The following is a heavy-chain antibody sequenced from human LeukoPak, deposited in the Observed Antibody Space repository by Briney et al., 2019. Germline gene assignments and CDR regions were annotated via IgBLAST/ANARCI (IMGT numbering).Heavy chain of an antibody. V-gene: IGHV4-4*07. CDR2: IYTSGST. J-gene: IGHJ5*02. D-gene: IGHD3-3*01. CDR1: GGSISSYY. CDR3: ARRTHYDFWSGYYTAPNWFDP. Sequence: SETLSLTCTVSGGSISSYYWSWIRQPAGKGLEWIGRIYTSGSTNYNPSLKSRVTISVDTSKNQFSLKLSSVTAADTAVYYCARRTHYDFWSGYYTAPNWFDPWGQGTLVTVSS.